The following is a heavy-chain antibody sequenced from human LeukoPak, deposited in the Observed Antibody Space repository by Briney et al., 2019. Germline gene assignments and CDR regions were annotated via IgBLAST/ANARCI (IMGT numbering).Heavy chain of an antibody. CDR1: GGSISSYY. D-gene: IGHD3-3*01. Sequence: SETLSLTCTVSGGSISSYYWSWIRQPPGKGLEWIGYIYYSGSTKYNPSLKSRVTISVDTSKNQFTLKPSSVTAADTAVYYCARGYYDFWSGYYTQAVRYYYYYMDVWGKGTTVTVSS. J-gene: IGHJ6*03. CDR3: ARGYYDFWSGYYTQAVRYYYYYMDV. V-gene: IGHV4-59*01. CDR2: IYYSGST.